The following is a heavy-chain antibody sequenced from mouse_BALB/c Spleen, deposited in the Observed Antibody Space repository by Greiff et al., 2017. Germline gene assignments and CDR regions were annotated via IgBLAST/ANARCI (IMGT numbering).Heavy chain of an antibody. CDR1: GYAFSSYW. CDR2: IYPGDGDT. V-gene: IGHV1-80*01. D-gene: IGHD4-1*01. Sequence: VQLQQSGAELVRPGSSVKISCKASGYAFSSYWMNWVKQRPGQGLEWIGQIYPGDGDTNYNGKFKGKATLTADKSSSTAYMQLSSLTSEDSAVYFCARSRANWGDYWGQGTTLTVSS. J-gene: IGHJ2*01. CDR3: ARSRANWGDY.